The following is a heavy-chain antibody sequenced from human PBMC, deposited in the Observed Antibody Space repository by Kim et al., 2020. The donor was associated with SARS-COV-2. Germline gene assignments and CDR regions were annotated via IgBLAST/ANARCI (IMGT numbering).Heavy chain of an antibody. D-gene: IGHD1-26*01. CDR2: SGNRADGYTT. CDR3: SREYSGVAIYAFDI. J-gene: IGHJ3*02. V-gene: IGHV3-72*01. Sequence: GGSLRLSCAATGFALSDHYIDWVRHSPGKGLEWVGRSGNRADGYTTEYAASVRDRFTLSRDDSKNSLYLQMNSLKSEDSAVYYCSREYSGVAIYAFDIWGQGTKVTVS. CDR1: GFALSDHY.